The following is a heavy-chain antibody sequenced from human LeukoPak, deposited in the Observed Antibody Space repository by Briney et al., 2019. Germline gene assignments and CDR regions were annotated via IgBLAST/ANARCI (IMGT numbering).Heavy chain of an antibody. CDR2: IKQDGSEK. CDR3: ARERTGRHFDY. V-gene: IGHV3-7*01. CDR1: GFTFSNAW. Sequence: PGGSLRLSCAASGFTFSNAWMSWVRQAPGKGLEWVANIKQDGSEKYYVDSVKGRFTISRDNAKNSLYLQMNSLRAEDTAVYYCARERTGRHFDYWGQGTLVTVSS. J-gene: IGHJ4*02.